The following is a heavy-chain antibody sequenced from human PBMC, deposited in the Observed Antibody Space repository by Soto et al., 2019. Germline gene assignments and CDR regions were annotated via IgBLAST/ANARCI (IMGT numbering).Heavy chain of an antibody. J-gene: IGHJ4*02. CDR2: IKRTIDGGAT. D-gene: IGHD3-16*01. CDR1: GFTFNNAY. V-gene: IGHV3-15*07. Sequence: GGSLRLSCAGSGFTFNNAYINWVRQAPGKGLEWVGRIKRTIDGGATNYAAPVKGRFTISREDSKNTVYLQMSSLKTDDPAFYYCSKVFYAPGHHPXGWGQGTLVTVSS. CDR3: SKVFYAPGHHPXG.